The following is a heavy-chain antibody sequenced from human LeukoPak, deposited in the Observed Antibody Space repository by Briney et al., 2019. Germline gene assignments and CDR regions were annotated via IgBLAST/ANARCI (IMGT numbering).Heavy chain of an antibody. CDR1: GFAFSTYT. D-gene: IGHD5-24*01. V-gene: IGHV3-23*01. Sequence: GGLRLSCAASGFAFSTYTMSWVRQAPGKGLEWVSSICGTGGSTYYADSVKGRFTISRDNAKNSLYLQMNSLRAEDTAVYYCAREGEIYYYYYMDVWGKGTTVTVSS. CDR3: AREGEIYYYYYMDV. J-gene: IGHJ6*03. CDR2: ICGTGGST.